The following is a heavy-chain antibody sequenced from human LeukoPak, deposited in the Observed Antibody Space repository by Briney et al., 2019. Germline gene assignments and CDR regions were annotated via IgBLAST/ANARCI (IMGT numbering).Heavy chain of an antibody. CDR3: AKDTPGDSSSSALGY. V-gene: IGHV3-30*02. CDR2: ILSDGSKE. CDR1: GFTFSSYG. D-gene: IGHD6-6*01. Sequence: GGSLRLSCAASGFTFSSYGMHWVRQAPGKGLEWVAVILSDGSKEFYTDSVKGRFTISRDNSKNTLYLQMNSLRAEDTAVYYCAKDTPGDSSSSALGYWGQGTLVTVSS. J-gene: IGHJ4*02.